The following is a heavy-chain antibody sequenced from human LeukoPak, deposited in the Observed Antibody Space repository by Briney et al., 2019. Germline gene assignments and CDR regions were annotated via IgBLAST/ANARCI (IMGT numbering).Heavy chain of an antibody. J-gene: IGHJ4*02. V-gene: IGHV1-69*13. D-gene: IGHD6-19*01. CDR3: ARVAVAGRYYFDY. Sequence: SVKVSCKASGGTFSSYAISWVRQAPGQGLEWLGGIIPIFGTANYAQKFQGRVTITADESTSAAYMELSSLRSEDTAVYYCARVAVAGRYYFDYWGQGTLVTVSS. CDR1: GGTFSSYA. CDR2: IIPIFGTA.